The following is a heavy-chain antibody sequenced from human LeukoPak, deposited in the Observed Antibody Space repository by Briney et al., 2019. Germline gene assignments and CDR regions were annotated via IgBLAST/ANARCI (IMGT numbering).Heavy chain of an antibody. V-gene: IGHV1-69*13. Sequence: GASMKVSCKASGGTFSSYAISWVRQAPGQGLEWMGGIIPIFGTANYAQKFQGRVTITADESTSTAYMELSSLRSEDTAVYYCARDRIVGAITPFDYWGQGTLVTVSS. CDR2: IIPIFGTA. CDR3: ARDRIVGAITPFDY. D-gene: IGHD1-26*01. CDR1: GGTFSSYA. J-gene: IGHJ4*02.